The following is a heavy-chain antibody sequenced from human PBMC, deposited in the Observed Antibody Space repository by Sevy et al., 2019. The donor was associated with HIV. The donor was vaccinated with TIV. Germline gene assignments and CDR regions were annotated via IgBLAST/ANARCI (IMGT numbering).Heavy chain of an antibody. J-gene: IGHJ4*02. V-gene: IGHV3-30-3*01. D-gene: IGHD3-3*01. CDR2: ISYDGSNK. CDR1: GFTFSDYA. CDR3: ARDLTYYDFWSGPPPFDY. Sequence: GGSLRLSCAASGFTFSDYAMHWVRQAPGKGLEWVSIISYDGSNKYYADSVKGRFTISRDNSKNTLYLQMNSLRPEDTAVYYCARDLTYYDFWSGPPPFDYWGKGTLVTVSS.